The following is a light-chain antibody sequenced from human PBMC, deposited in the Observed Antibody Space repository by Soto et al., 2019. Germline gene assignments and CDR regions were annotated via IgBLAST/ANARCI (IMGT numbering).Light chain of an antibody. Sequence: DIQMTPSPSTLSASVGDRVTITCRASQSISSWLAWYQQKPGKAPKLLIYDASSLESGVPSRFSGSGSGTEFTLTISSLQPDDFGTYYCQQYNSYSYTFGQGTKLEIK. CDR3: QQYNSYSYT. CDR1: QSISSW. J-gene: IGKJ2*01. V-gene: IGKV1-5*01. CDR2: DAS.